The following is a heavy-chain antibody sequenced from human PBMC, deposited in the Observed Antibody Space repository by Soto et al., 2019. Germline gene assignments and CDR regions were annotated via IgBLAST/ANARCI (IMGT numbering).Heavy chain of an antibody. V-gene: IGHV3-21*01. J-gene: IGHJ6*02. CDR3: ARDSGSSSDYYGMDV. Sequence: EVQLVETGGGLIQPGGSLRLSCAASGFTVSSNYMSWVRQAPGKGLEWVSSISSSSSYIYYADSVKGRFTISRDNAKNSLYLQMSSLRAEDTAVYYCARDSGSSSDYYGMDVWGQGTTVTVSS. D-gene: IGHD6-13*01. CDR1: GFTVSSNY. CDR2: ISSSSSYI.